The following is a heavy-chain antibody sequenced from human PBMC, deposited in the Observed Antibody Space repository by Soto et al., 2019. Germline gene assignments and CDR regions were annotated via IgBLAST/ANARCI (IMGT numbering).Heavy chain of an antibody. D-gene: IGHD1-7*01. CDR1: GLTFSKYG. CDR2: ISYDGKKE. CDR3: ARCENWNYVDYYYCMDV. Sequence: GGSLRLSCAASGLTFSKYGMHWVRQAPGKGLEWVAAISYDGKKEYYADSVKGRFTISRDNSKNTLYLQMNSLRDEDTAVYYCARCENWNYVDYYYCMDVWAKGPRSPSP. J-gene: IGHJ6*02. V-gene: IGHV3-30*03.